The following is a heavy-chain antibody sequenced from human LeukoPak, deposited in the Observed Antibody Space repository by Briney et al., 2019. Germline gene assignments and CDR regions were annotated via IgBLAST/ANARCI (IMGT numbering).Heavy chain of an antibody. J-gene: IGHJ4*02. D-gene: IGHD2-2*01. CDR2: ISGSGGGT. CDR1: GCTFSSYA. CDR3: ASQVRAPFDY. V-gene: IGHV3-23*01. Sequence: GGSLRLSCAASGCTFSSYAMSWVRQAPGKGLEWVSAISGSGGGTYYADSVKGRFTISRDNSKNTLYLQMNSLRAEDTAIFYCASQVRAPFDYWGQGTLVTVSS.